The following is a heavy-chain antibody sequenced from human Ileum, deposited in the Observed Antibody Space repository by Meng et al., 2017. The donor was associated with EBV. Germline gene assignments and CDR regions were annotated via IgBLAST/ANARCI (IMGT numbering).Heavy chain of an antibody. CDR1: GGSISVINW. Sequence: QVRLQGSGPGLVNPSGTLSTTCVVSGGSISVINWWSWVRQSPEKGLEWIGEMSDSGITHYNPSLKSRVTISADKSNNQFSLKLTSVTSADTAVYFCAKNGEKYFEYWGQGTLVTVSS. CDR3: AKNGEKYFEY. CDR2: MSDSGIT. V-gene: IGHV4-4*02. J-gene: IGHJ4*02.